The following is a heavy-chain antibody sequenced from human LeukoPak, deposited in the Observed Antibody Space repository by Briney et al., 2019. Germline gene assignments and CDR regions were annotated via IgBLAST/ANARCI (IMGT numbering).Heavy chain of an antibody. CDR2: IYYSGST. CDR3: ASISVAAHYYFDY. D-gene: IGHD4-23*01. CDR1: GGSISSGGYY. V-gene: IGHV4-61*08. J-gene: IGHJ4*02. Sequence: SETLSLTCTVSGGSISSGGYYWSWIRQPPGKGLEWIGYIYYSGSTNYNPSLKSRVTISVDTSKNQFSLKLSSVTAADTAVYYCASISVAAHYYFDYWGQGTLVTVSS.